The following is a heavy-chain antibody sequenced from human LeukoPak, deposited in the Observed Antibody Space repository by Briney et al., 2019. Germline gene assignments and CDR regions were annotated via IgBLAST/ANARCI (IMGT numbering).Heavy chain of an antibody. V-gene: IGHV1-2*02. CDR3: ARDYSGEWEQLTGWWFDP. D-gene: IGHD1/OR15-1a*01. Sequence: ASVKVSCKASGYTFTGYYMHWVRQAPGQGLEWMGWINPNSGGTNYAQKFQGRITVTRDMSTRTVYMELSDLRPEDTAVYYCARDYSGEWEQLTGWWFDPWGQGTLVIVSS. CDR2: INPNSGGT. J-gene: IGHJ5*02. CDR1: GYTFTGYY.